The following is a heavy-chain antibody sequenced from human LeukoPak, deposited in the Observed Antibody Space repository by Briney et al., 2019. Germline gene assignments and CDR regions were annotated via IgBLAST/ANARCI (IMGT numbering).Heavy chain of an antibody. V-gene: IGHV4-59*01. Sequence: SETLSLTCTVSGGSISSYYWSWIRQPSGKGLEWIGYIYYSGSTNYNPSLKSRVTISVDTSKNQFSLKLSSVTAADTAVYYCARVGIAAAGYYFDYWGQGTLVTVSS. D-gene: IGHD6-13*01. J-gene: IGHJ4*02. CDR2: IYYSGST. CDR1: GGSISSYY. CDR3: ARVGIAAAGYYFDY.